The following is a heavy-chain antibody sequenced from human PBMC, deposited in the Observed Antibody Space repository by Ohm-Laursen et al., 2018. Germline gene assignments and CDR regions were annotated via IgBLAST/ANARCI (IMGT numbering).Heavy chain of an antibody. CDR3: ARDGSDMGDY. CDR1: GFTFDGYA. Sequence: SLRLSCAASGFTFDGYAMTWVRQAPGKGLEWVSAISWNGGSIGYADSVKGRFTISRDNAKNSLYLQMNSLRVEDTAVYYCARDGSDMGDYWGQGTLVTVSS. CDR2: ISWNGGSI. J-gene: IGHJ4*01. V-gene: IGHV3-20*04. D-gene: IGHD5-12*01.